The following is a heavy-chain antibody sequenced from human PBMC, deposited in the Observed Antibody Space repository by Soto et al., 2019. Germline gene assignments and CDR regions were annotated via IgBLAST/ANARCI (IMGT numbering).Heavy chain of an antibody. V-gene: IGHV5-51*01. CDR2: IYPGDSDT. CDR3: ARHGGIAVAGSDY. J-gene: IGHJ4*02. Sequence: HGESLKISCKGSGYSFTSYWIGWVRQMPGKGLEWMGIIYPGDSDTRYSPYFQGQVTISADKSISTAYLQWSSLKASDTAMYYCARHGGIAVAGSDYWGQGTLVTVSS. D-gene: IGHD6-19*01. CDR1: GYSFTSYW.